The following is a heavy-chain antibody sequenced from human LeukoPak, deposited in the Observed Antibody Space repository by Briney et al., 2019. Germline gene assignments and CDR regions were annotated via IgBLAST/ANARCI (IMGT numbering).Heavy chain of an antibody. V-gene: IGHV1-18*01. D-gene: IGHD3-22*01. J-gene: IGHJ4*02. CDR1: GYTFINYG. CDR3: ASGDSSGYYVDY. CDR2: ISGYNGNT. Sequence: ASVKVSCKASGYTFINYGISWVRQAPGQGLEWMGWISGYNGNTKYAQKLQGRVTMTTDISTSTAYMELRSLRSDDTAVYYCASGDSSGYYVDYWGQGTLVTVSS.